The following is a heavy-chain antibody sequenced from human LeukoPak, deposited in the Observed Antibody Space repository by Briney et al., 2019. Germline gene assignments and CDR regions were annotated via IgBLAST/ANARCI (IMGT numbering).Heavy chain of an antibody. CDR1: GFTFSGCA. J-gene: IGHJ4*02. CDR3: ARHLIYSYIPFDN. V-gene: IGHV3-23*01. Sequence: GGSLRLSCAASGFTFSGCAMSWVRQAPGKGLEWVSVITGSGDNTYYADSVRGRFTISRDNSKNTLYLQMNSLRAEDTAIYYCARHLIYSYIPFDNWGQGTLVTVSS. D-gene: IGHD3-16*02. CDR2: ITGSGDNT.